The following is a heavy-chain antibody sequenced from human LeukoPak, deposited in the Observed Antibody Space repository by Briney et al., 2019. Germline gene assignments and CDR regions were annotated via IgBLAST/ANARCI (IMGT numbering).Heavy chain of an antibody. J-gene: IGHJ3*02. V-gene: IGHV4-39*01. Sequence: PSETLSLTCSVSGGSVSRSDYYWGWVRQPPGKGLEGIGSLYYSGSTYYNSALKSRVTVSVDTSKNQFSLRLRSVTAADTAVYYCARQGSGPLTGLDIWGQGTMVTVSS. CDR1: GGSVSRSDYY. CDR3: ARQGSGPLTGLDI. D-gene: IGHD3-9*01. CDR2: LYYSGST.